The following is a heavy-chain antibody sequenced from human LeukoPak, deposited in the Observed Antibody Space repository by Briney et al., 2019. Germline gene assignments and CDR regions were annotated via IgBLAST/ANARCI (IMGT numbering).Heavy chain of an antibody. CDR3: ATVGRLEGAALDY. CDR1: GGSFSGYY. CDR2: INHSGST. J-gene: IGHJ4*02. D-gene: IGHD1-26*01. Sequence: PSETLSLTCAVYGGSFSGYYWSWIRQPPGKGLEWIGEINHSGSTNYNPSLKSRVTISVDTSKNQFSLKLSSVTAADTAVYYCATVGRLEGAALDYWGQGTLVTVSS. V-gene: IGHV4-34*01.